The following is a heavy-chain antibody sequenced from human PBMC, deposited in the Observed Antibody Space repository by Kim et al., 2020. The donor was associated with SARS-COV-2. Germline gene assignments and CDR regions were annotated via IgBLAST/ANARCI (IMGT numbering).Heavy chain of an antibody. J-gene: IGHJ4*02. CDR3: AKDELAAAGMLDY. D-gene: IGHD6-13*01. V-gene: IGHV3-23*03. Sequence: YEAPVKGRFTIYSDNSKNTLYLQMNSLKAEDTAVYYCAKDELAAAGMLDYWGQGTLVTVSS.